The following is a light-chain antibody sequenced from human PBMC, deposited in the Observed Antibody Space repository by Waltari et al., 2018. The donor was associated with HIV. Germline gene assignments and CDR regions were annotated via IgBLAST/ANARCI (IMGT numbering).Light chain of an antibody. Sequence: DIQLTQSASPLSASVGDSVSITCRPSQCISSSVAWYQQKPGKVPKLLIYKASTLESGVPSRFSGSGSGTQFTLTISSLQPDDFATYYCQQYGRSRTFGQGTKVDIK. CDR3: QQYGRSRT. CDR1: QCISSS. J-gene: IGKJ1*01. CDR2: KAS. V-gene: IGKV1-5*03.